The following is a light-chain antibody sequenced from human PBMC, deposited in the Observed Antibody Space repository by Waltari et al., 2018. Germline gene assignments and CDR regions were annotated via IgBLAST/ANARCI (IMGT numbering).Light chain of an antibody. CDR2: GAS. V-gene: IGKV3-15*01. J-gene: IGKJ4*01. Sequence: EIVMTQSPATLSVSQGERATLSCSASQSISSNLAWYQQKPCQAPSLLIYGASTRATGIPARFSGSGSGTDFTLTISSLQSEDFAVYYCQQYNNWPPVTFGGGTKVEIK. CDR1: QSISSN. CDR3: QQYNNWPPVT.